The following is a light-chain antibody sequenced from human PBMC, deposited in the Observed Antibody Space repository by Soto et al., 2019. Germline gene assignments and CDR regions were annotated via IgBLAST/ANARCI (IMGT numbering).Light chain of an antibody. J-gene: IGLJ2*01. CDR3: QSYDSSLSGSSVV. Sequence: QSVLTQPPSVSGAPGQRVTISCTGSSSNIGAGYDVHWYQQVPGTAPKLLIYGNSNRPSGVPDRFSGSKSGTSASLAITGLQAEDEADYYCQSYDSSLSGSSVVFGGGTKVTVL. CDR1: SSNIGAGYD. CDR2: GNS. V-gene: IGLV1-40*01.